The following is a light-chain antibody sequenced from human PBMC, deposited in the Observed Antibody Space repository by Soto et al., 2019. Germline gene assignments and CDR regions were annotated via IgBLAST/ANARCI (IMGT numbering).Light chain of an antibody. CDR3: QEYNTWPWT. J-gene: IGKJ1*01. CDR1: QSVNNN. CDR2: GAS. V-gene: IGKV3-15*01. Sequence: PAPLSVSPGERATLSCRASQSVNNNLAWYQQKLGQAPRVLIYGASTRATGIPARFTGSGSGTEFILTITSLQSEDSAVYYCQEYNTWPWTFGQGTKVDI.